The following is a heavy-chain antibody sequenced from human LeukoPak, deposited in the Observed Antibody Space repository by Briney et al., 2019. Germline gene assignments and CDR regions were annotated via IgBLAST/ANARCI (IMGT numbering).Heavy chain of an antibody. Sequence: SETLSLTCSVSGVSISSHYWSWIRQPPGKGLEWIGYIYYSGSTNYNPSLQSRVTISVDTSKNQFSLKVSSVAAADTGVYFCAGGVATTGGFYFDYWGQGTLVTVSS. CDR2: IYYSGST. CDR3: AGGVATTGGFYFDY. V-gene: IGHV4-59*11. J-gene: IGHJ4*02. D-gene: IGHD5-12*01. CDR1: GVSISSHY.